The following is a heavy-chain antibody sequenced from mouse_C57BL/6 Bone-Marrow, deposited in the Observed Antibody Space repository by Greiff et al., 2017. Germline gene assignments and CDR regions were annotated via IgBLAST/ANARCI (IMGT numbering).Heavy chain of an antibody. CDR1: GYTFTDHT. CDR2: IYPRDGST. CDR3: ARRWIYYDFYYYAMGG. D-gene: IGHD2-4*01. Sequence: VQLQQSDAELVKPGASVKISCKASGYTFTDHTIHWMKQRPEQGLEWIGYIYPRDGSTKYNEKFKGKATLTADKSSSTAYMQLNSLTSEDSAVYYYARRWIYYDFYYYAMGGWGQGTSVTVST. V-gene: IGHV1-78*01. J-gene: IGHJ4*01.